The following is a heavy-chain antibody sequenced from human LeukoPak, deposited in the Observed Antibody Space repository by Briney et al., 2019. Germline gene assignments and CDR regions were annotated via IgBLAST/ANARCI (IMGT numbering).Heavy chain of an antibody. CDR3: ARVPSGSGSYQLLSDYYYYYMDV. CDR1: GGSISSYY. CDR2: IYYSGST. D-gene: IGHD3-10*01. V-gene: IGHV4-59*01. J-gene: IGHJ6*03. Sequence: SETLSLTCTVSGGSISSYYWSWIRQPPGKGLEWIGYIYYSGSTNYNPSLPCRVTISVDASKNQFSLKLSSVTAADTAVYYCARVPSGSGSYQLLSDYYYYYMDVWGKGTTVTISS.